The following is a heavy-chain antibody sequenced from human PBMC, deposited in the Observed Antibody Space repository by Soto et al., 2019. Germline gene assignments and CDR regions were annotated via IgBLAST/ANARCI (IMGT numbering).Heavy chain of an antibody. CDR1: GGSISSYY. CDR2: IYYSGST. V-gene: IGHV4-59*08. D-gene: IGHD6-19*01. Sequence: SETLSLTCTVSGGSISSYYWSWIRQPPGKGLEWIGYIYYSGSTNYNPSLKSRVTISVDTSKNQFSLKLSSVTAADTAVYYCARRTPEWLSQYNWFDPWGQGTLVTVSS. CDR3: ARRTPEWLSQYNWFDP. J-gene: IGHJ5*02.